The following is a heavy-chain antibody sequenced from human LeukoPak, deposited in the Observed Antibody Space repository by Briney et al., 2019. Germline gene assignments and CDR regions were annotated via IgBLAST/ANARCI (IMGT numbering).Heavy chain of an antibody. CDR2: ISGSGGST. CDR1: GFTFSSYA. V-gene: IGHV3-23*01. J-gene: IGHJ4*02. CDR3: AKDKIRYCSSTSCYFDY. Sequence: GGSLRLPCAASGFTFSSYAMSWVRQAPGKGLEWVSAISGSGGSTYYADSVKGRFTISRDNSKNTLYLQMNSLRAEDTAVYYCAKDKIRYCSSTSCYFDYWGQGTLVTVSS. D-gene: IGHD2-2*01.